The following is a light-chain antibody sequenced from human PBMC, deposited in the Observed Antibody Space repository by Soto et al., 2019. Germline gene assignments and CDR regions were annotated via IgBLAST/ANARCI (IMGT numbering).Light chain of an antibody. Sequence: DIQMTQSPSFLSASVGDRVTITCRASQSISRYLNWYQHKPGKAPKLLMYAASSLQRGVPSRFSGSVSGTDFNLTINSLQPEDFAADYCQKTNSLPFTFGGGTKVEIK. V-gene: IGKV1-39*01. CDR2: AAS. CDR1: QSISRY. CDR3: QKTNSLPFT. J-gene: IGKJ4*01.